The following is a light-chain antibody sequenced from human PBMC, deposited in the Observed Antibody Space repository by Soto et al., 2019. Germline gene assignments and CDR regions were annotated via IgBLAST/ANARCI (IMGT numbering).Light chain of an antibody. CDR1: QSVSSRY. CDR2: GAS. Sequence: EIVLTQSPGTLSLSPVERATLSCRANQSVSSRYFTWYHQKPGQAPRLLIYGASSRATGIPDRFSGSGSGTDFTLTISRREPEDFAVYSCQHYGGSPPITFGQGTRLEIK. CDR3: QHYGGSPPIT. V-gene: IGKV3-20*01. J-gene: IGKJ5*01.